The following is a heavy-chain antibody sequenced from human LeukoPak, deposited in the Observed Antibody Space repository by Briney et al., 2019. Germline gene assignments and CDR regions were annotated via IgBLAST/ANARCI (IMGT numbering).Heavy chain of an antibody. CDR1: GYTFTSYY. CDR2: INPSGGST. V-gene: IGHV1-46*01. CDR3: ARDGSTDAFDI. D-gene: IGHD6-13*01. Sequence: GASVKVSCKASGYTFTSYYMHWVRQAPGQGLEWMGIINPSGGSTSYAQKFQGRVTMTRDTSISTAYMELSRLRSDDTAVYYCARDGSTDAFDIWGQGTMVTVSS. J-gene: IGHJ3*02.